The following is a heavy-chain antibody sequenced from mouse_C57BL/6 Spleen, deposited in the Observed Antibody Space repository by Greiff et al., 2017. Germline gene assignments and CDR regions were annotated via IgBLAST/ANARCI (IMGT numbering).Heavy chain of an antibody. Sequence: EVQLQQSGAELVRPGASVKLSCTASGFNIKDDYMHWVKQRPEQGLEWIGWIDPENGDTEYASKFQGKATITADTSSNTAYLQLSSLTSEDTAVYYCTSYALGDYFDYWGQGTTLTVSS. D-gene: IGHD3-1*01. CDR2: IDPENGDT. CDR3: TSYALGDYFDY. V-gene: IGHV14-4*01. J-gene: IGHJ2*01. CDR1: GFNIKDDY.